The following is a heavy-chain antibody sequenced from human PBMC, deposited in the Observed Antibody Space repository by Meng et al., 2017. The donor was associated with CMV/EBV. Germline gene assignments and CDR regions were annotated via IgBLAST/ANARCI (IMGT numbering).Heavy chain of an antibody. D-gene: IGHD3-3*01. V-gene: IGHV1-69*10. CDR1: VGTFSSYV. CDR2: IIPILGIA. Sequence: SSVPVSCKASVGTFSSYVISWVRQAPGQGLEWMGGIIPILGIANYAQKFQGRVTITADKSTSTAYMELSSLRSEDTAVYYCARNDFWSGPNYYYGMDVWGQGTTVTVSS. J-gene: IGHJ6*02. CDR3: ARNDFWSGPNYYYGMDV.